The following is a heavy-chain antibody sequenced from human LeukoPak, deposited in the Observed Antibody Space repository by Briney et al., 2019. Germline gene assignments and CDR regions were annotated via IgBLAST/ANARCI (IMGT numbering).Heavy chain of an antibody. D-gene: IGHD3-10*01. CDR1: GFTFDDYA. Sequence: GRSLRLSCAASGFTFDDYAMHWVRQAPGKGLEWVSGISWNSGSIGYADSVRGRLTISRDNAKNSLYLQINSLRAEDTALYYCAKGANYGSPIHYYVDYWGQGTLVTVSS. J-gene: IGHJ4*02. V-gene: IGHV3-9*01. CDR3: AKGANYGSPIHYYVDY. CDR2: ISWNSGSI.